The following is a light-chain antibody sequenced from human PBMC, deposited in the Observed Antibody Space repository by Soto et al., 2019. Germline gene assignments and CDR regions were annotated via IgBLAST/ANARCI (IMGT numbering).Light chain of an antibody. CDR2: GAS. V-gene: IGKV1-39*01. Sequence: DIQMTQSPSSLSASVGDRVTITCRASQSISIYLNWYQQKPGEAPRLLMYGASSLRSGVPSRFSGSGSGKDFTLTISSLQPEDFATYYCQQSYSTLRTFGQGTKVEIK. CDR3: QQSYSTLRT. J-gene: IGKJ1*01. CDR1: QSISIY.